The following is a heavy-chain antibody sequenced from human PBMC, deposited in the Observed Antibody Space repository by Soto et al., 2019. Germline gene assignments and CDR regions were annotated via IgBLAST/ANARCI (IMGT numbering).Heavy chain of an antibody. V-gene: IGHV3-48*01. CDR3: AAEATILNWFDP. CDR2: ISSSSSTI. CDR1: GFTFSSYS. J-gene: IGHJ5*02. D-gene: IGHD5-12*01. Sequence: EVQLVESGGGLVQPGGSLRLSCAASGFTFSSYSMNWVRQAPGKGLEWVSYISSSSSTIYYADSVKGRFTISRDNAKNSLYLQMNSLRAEDTAVYYCAAEATILNWFDPWGKGTLVTVSS.